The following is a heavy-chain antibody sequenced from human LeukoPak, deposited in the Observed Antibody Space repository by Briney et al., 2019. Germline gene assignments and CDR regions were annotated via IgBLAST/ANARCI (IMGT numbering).Heavy chain of an antibody. J-gene: IGHJ4*02. V-gene: IGHV1-2*02. D-gene: IGHD3-22*01. CDR3: ARGDYYDSGVYYYD. CDR1: GYTFTGYY. CDR2: INPNSGGT. Sequence: AASVEVSCKASGYTFTGYYIHWVRQAPGQGLEWMGWINPNSGGTNYAQKFQGRVTMTRDKSISTAYMELSRLRSDDTAVYYCARGDYYDSGVYYYDWGQGTLATVSS.